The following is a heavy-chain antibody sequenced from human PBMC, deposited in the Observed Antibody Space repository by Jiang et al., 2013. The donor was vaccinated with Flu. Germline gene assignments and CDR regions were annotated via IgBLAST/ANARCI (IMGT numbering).Heavy chain of an antibody. V-gene: IGHV1-69*04. Sequence: SGAEVKKPGSSVKVSCKASGGTFSSYTISWVRQAPGQGLEWMGRIIPILGIANYAQKFQGRVTITADKSTSTAYMELSSLRSEDTAVYYCAREDIAAAGNFDYWGQGTLVTVSS. CDR2: IIPILGIA. D-gene: IGHD6-13*01. J-gene: IGHJ4*02. CDR1: GGTFSSYT. CDR3: AREDIAAAGNFDY.